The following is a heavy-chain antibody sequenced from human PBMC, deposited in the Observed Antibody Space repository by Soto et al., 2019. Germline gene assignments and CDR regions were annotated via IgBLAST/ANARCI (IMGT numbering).Heavy chain of an antibody. Sequence: ASVKVSCKASGYTFTKYGISWVRQAPGQGLEWMGWISGYNGNTNYAQKYQGRITMTIDTSTTTAYMELGSLTSDDTAVYYCVRENYYYGMDVWGQGTTVTVSS. J-gene: IGHJ6*02. CDR1: GYTFTKYG. V-gene: IGHV1-18*01. CDR2: ISGYNGNT. CDR3: VRENYYYGMDV.